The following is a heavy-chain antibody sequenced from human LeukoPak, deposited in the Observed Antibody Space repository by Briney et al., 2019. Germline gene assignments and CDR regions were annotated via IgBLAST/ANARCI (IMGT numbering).Heavy chain of an antibody. D-gene: IGHD3-10*01. J-gene: IGHJ6*03. V-gene: IGHV4-34*01. CDR3: ARLCMVRGVIIINYYMDV. Sequence: PSETLSLTCSVSGGSISNYYWNWIRQPPGKGLEWIGEINHSGSTNYNPSLKSRVTISVDTSKNQFSLKLSSVTAADTAVYYCARLCMVRGVIIINYYMDVWGKGTTVTISS. CDR1: GGSISNYY. CDR2: INHSGST.